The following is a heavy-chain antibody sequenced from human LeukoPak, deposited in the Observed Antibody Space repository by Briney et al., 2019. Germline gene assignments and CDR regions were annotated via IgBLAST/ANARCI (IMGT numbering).Heavy chain of an antibody. D-gene: IGHD6-13*01. Sequence: GGSLRLSCAASGFTFSSYSMNWVRQAPGKGLEWVSSISSSSSYIYYVDSVKGRFTISRDNAKNSLYLQMNSLRAEDTAVCYCASIVAAAGKGGDYWGQGTLVTVSS. J-gene: IGHJ4*02. V-gene: IGHV3-21*01. CDR2: ISSSSSYI. CDR3: ASIVAAAGKGGDY. CDR1: GFTFSSYS.